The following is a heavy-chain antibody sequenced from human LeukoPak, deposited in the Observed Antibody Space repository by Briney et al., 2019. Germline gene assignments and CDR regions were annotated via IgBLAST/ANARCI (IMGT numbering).Heavy chain of an antibody. Sequence: GGSLRLSCAASGFTFSNYVLIWVRQAPGRGLEWVSAITASGGTTSYADSVKGRFTISRDNSRNTLYLQMNSLRAEDAAVYYCAKDREVSAARVYDYWGQGTLVTVSS. CDR1: GFTFSNYV. J-gene: IGHJ4*02. CDR3: AKDREVSAARVYDY. V-gene: IGHV3-23*01. D-gene: IGHD2-2*01. CDR2: ITASGGTT.